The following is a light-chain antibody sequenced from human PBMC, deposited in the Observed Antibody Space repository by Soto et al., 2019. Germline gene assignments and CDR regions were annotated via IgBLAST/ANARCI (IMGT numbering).Light chain of an antibody. CDR3: RSYVGATTYV. J-gene: IGLJ1*01. CDR2: EGI. CDR1: SSTVGGFNV. V-gene: IGLV2-23*01. Sequence: QSALTQPASVSGSPGQSITISCTGTSSTVGGFNVVSWYQQHPGKAPKVIIYEGIKRPSGVSNRFSGSNSGSTASLTISGLQAEDEADYYCRSYVGATTYVFGTGTKLTVL.